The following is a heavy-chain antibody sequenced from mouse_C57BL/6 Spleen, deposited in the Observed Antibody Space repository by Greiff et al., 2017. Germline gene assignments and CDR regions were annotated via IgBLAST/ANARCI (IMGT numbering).Heavy chain of an antibody. D-gene: IGHD1-1*01. CDR3: ARHYGSRLDY. CDR1: GFTFSDYG. V-gene: IGHV5-17*01. CDR2: ISSGSSTI. Sequence: EVKVVESGGGLVKPGGSLKLSCAASGFTFSDYGMHWVRQAPEKGLEWVAYISSGSSTIYYADTVKGRFTISRDNAKNTLFLQMTSLRSEDTAMYYCARHYGSRLDYWGQGTSVTVSS. J-gene: IGHJ4*01.